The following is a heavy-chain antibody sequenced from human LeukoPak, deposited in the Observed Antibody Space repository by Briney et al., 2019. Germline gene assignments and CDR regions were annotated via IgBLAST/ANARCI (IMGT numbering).Heavy chain of an antibody. V-gene: IGHV3-23*01. CDR2: ISASGEST. J-gene: IGHJ4*02. CDR3: VREGIAAALDY. D-gene: IGHD6-13*01. Sequence: GGSLRPSCAASGFTFSRYAMSWVRQAPGKGLEWVSGISASGESTYYADSVKGRLTISRDNSKNTLYLLMNSLRAEDTAVYYCVREGIAAALDYWGQGTLVTVSS. CDR1: GFTFSRYA.